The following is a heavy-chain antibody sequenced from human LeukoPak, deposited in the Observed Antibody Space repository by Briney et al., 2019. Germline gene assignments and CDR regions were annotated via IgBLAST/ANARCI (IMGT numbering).Heavy chain of an antibody. CDR1: GGSISSTGHY. Sequence: PSQTLSLTCTVSGGSISSTGHYWSWIRQHPGKGLEWIGEINHSGSTNYNPSLKSRVTISVDTSKNQFSLKLSSVTAADTAVYYCARGSKVVAATRWVNWFDPWGQGTLVTVSS. CDR2: INHSGST. CDR3: ARGSKVVAATRWVNWFDP. J-gene: IGHJ5*02. D-gene: IGHD2-15*01. V-gene: IGHV4-34*01.